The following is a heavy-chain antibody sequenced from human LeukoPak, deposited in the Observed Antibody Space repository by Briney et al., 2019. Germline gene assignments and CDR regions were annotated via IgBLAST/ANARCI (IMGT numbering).Heavy chain of an antibody. CDR3: AKDGSHGSGSSH. Sequence: GGSLRLSCAASGFTFSSYAMSWVRQAPGKGLEWVSAISGSGGSTYYADSVKARFTISRDNSKNTLYLQMNSLRAEDMAVYYCAKDGSHGSGSSHWGQGTLVTVSS. CDR2: ISGSGGST. V-gene: IGHV3-23*01. J-gene: IGHJ4*02. D-gene: IGHD3-10*01. CDR1: GFTFSSYA.